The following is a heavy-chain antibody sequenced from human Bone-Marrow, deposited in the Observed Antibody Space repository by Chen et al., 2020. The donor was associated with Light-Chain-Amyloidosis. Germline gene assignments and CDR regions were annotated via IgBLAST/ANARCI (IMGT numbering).Heavy chain of an antibody. D-gene: IGHD2-15*01. CDR2: IYPGDSDT. V-gene: IGHV5-51*01. J-gene: IGHJ4*02. CDR1: GYSFSDYW. CDR3: ARVGSRDRMLFSFFDY. Sequence: KISCKGSGYSFSDYWIAWVRQMPGKGPECLGIIYPGDSDTRYSPSFQGQVTISADKSVSAASLQWRSLKASDTAIYFCARVGSRDRMLFSFFDYWGQGTLVTVSS.